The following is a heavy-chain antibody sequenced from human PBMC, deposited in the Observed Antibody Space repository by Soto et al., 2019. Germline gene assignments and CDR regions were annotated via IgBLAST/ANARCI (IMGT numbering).Heavy chain of an antibody. J-gene: IGHJ4*02. D-gene: IGHD1-26*01. V-gene: IGHV4-34*01. CDR1: GGSFSGYY. CDR3: ARGPRILAYSGSYCFDY. CDR2: INHSGST. Sequence: QVQLQQWGAGLLKPSETLSLTCAVYGGSFSGYYWSWIRQPPGKGLEWIGEINHSGSTNYNPSLKSRVTISVDTSKNQFSLKLSSVTAADTAVYYCARGPRILAYSGSYCFDYWGQGTLVTVSS.